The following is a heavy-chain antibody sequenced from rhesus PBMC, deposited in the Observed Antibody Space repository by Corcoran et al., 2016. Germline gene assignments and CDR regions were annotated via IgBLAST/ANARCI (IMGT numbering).Heavy chain of an antibody. D-gene: IGHD5-24*01. CDR3: AREKWVQFDFDY. J-gene: IGHJ4*01. Sequence: QVTLKESGPALVKPTQTLTLTCTFSGFSISTTGTGVGWFRQPPGKALEWLASIYWNDSKYYSTSLKRRLTTSKDTSKNQVVLTMTDMDPVDTATYYGAREKWVQFDFDYWGQGVLVTVSS. CDR1: GFSISTTGTG. V-gene: IGHV2-95*01. CDR2: IYWNDSK.